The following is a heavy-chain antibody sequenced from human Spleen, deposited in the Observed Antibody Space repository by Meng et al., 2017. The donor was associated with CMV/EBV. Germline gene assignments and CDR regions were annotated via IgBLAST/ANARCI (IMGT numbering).Heavy chain of an antibody. CDR1: GYIFTSYA. CDR2: INAGNGNT. Sequence: QVQLVQSGAEVKKPGASVKFSCEGSGYIFTSYAIQWVRQAPGQRLEWMGWINAGNGNTKYSQNFQGKVTITRDTSASTAYMELSSLRSEDTAVYYCARDDLGELLGFDYWGQGTLVTVSS. D-gene: IGHD3-10*01. CDR3: ARDDLGELLGFDY. J-gene: IGHJ4*02. V-gene: IGHV1-3*01.